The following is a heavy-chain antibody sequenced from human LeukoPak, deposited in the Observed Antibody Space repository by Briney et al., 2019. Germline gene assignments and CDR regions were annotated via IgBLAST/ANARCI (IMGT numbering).Heavy chain of an antibody. J-gene: IGHJ4*02. CDR3: AKDTPYSGSYTYYFDY. V-gene: IGHV3-23*01. CDR2: ISGSGGST. D-gene: IGHD1-26*01. CDR1: GFTFSSYS. Sequence: GGSLRLSCAASGFTFSSYSMSWVRQAPGKGLEWVSAISGSGGSTYYADSVKGRFTISRDNSKNTLYLQMNSLRAEDTAVYYCAKDTPYSGSYTYYFDYWGQGTLVTVSS.